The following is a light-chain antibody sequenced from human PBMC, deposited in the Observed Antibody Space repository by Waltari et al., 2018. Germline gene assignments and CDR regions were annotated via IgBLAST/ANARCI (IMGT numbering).Light chain of an antibody. CDR1: QRVSSN. V-gene: IGKV3-15*01. J-gene: IGKJ1*01. Sequence: VMTQSQATLSVSPGERATLPCRARQRVSSNLAWYQQTPGQAPRLLIYDASTRATGIPARFSGSGSGTEFNLTISSLQSEDFAVYYCQQYDNWPRTFGQGTKVEIK. CDR2: DAS. CDR3: QQYDNWPRT.